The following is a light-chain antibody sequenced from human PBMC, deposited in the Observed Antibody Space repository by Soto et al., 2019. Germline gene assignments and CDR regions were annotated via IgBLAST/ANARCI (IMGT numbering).Light chain of an antibody. V-gene: IGLV1-40*01. CDR1: SSNNGAGYD. CDR3: QSYDSSLSGSGV. CDR2: GNS. Sequence: QPVLTQPPSVSGAPGQRVPLSRTGGSSNNGAGYDVHWYQQLPGTAPKLLIYGNSNRPSGVPDRFSGSKSGTSASLAITGLQAEDEADYYCQSYDSSLSGSGVFGTGTKVTVL. J-gene: IGLJ1*01.